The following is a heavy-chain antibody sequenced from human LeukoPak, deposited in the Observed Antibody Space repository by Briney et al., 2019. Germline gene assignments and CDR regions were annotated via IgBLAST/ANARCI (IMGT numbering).Heavy chain of an antibody. Sequence: GGSLRLSCAASGFTVSNNRLSWVRQAPGMGLEWVSTIYSDGNTYYPDSVKGRFTISRDGSKNTLYLQLNSLRTENTAIYYCVREREGSNSEHWGQGTLVTVSS. CDR3: VREREGSNSEH. V-gene: IGHV3-53*01. CDR1: GFTVSNNR. CDR2: IYSDGNT. J-gene: IGHJ1*01. D-gene: IGHD1-26*01.